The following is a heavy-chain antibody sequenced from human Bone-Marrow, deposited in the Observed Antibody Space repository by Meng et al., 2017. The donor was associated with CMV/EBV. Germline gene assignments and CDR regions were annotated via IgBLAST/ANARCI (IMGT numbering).Heavy chain of an antibody. CDR1: GFTFSSYA. J-gene: IGHJ5*02. V-gene: IGHV3-23*01. CDR3: AKDRIAAAGIRWFDP. Sequence: SGFTFSSYAMGWVRQAPGKGLEWVSAISGSGGSTYYADSVKGRFTISRDNSKNTLYLQMNSLRAEDTAVYYCAKDRIAAAGIRWFDPWGQGTLVTVSS. D-gene: IGHD6-13*01. CDR2: ISGSGGST.